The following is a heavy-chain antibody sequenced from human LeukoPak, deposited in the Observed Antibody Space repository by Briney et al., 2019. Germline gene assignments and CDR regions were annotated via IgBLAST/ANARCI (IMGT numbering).Heavy chain of an antibody. CDR3: ARDAFTIFGVVITTQRFDY. Sequence: PGGSLRLSCAASGFTFSDYYMSWTRQAPGKGLEWVSYISSSGSTIYYADSVKGRFTISRDNAKNSLYLQMNSLRAEDTAVYYCARDAFTIFGVVITTQRFDYWGRGTLVTVSS. D-gene: IGHD3-3*01. CDR2: ISSSGSTI. CDR1: GFTFSDYY. J-gene: IGHJ4*02. V-gene: IGHV3-11*01.